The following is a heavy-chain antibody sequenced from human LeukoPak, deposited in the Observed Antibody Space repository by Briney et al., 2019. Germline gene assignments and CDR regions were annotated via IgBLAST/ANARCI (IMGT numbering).Heavy chain of an antibody. D-gene: IGHD2-2*03. CDR3: ARDGHCSSTSCPAYYYGMDV. V-gene: IGHV4-4*02. J-gene: IGHJ6*02. Sequence: SETLSLTCTVSGVSISSSNWWSWVRQPPGKGLEWIGEIYHSGSTNYNPSLKSRVTISVDKSKNQFSLKLSSVTAADTAVYYCARDGHCSSTSCPAYYYGMDVWGQGTTVTVSS. CDR1: GVSISSSNW. CDR2: IYHSGST.